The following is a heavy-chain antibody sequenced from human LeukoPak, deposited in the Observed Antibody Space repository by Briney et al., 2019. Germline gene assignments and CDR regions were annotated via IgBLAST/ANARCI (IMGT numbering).Heavy chain of an antibody. CDR2: INHSGST. CDR3: ASRYYDSSGYYYSYYYYMDV. CDR1: GGSFSGYY. V-gene: IGHV4-34*01. Sequence: SETLSLTCAVYGGSFSGYYWSWIRQPPGKGLEWIGEINHSGSTNYNPSLKSRVTISVDTSKNQFSLKLSSVTAADTAVYYCASRYYDSSGYYYSYYYYMDVWGKGTTVTVSS. J-gene: IGHJ6*03. D-gene: IGHD3-22*01.